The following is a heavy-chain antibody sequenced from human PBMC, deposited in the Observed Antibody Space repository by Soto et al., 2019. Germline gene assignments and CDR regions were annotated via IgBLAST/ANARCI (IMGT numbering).Heavy chain of an antibody. J-gene: IGHJ4*02. V-gene: IGHV3-30-3*01. CDR1: GFTFSSYA. CDR2: ISYDGSNK. Sequence: QVQLVESGGGVVQPGRSLRLSCAASGFTFSSYAMHWVRQAPGKGLEWVAFISYDGSNKYYADSVKGRFTISRDNSKNTLYLQMNSLRAEDTAVYYCARDRNSWLQLEPDYWGQGTLVTVSS. D-gene: IGHD1-1*01. CDR3: ARDRNSWLQLEPDY.